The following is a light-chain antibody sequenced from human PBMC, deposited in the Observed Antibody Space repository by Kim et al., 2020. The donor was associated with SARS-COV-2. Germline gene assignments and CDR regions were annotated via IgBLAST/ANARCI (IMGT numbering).Light chain of an antibody. J-gene: IGLJ1*01. CDR2: DVS. Sequence: GPSVTISCTGTSSDVVGYDYVSWYQQHPGKAPELMIYDVSKRPSGVPDRFSGSKSGNTDSLTISGLQADDEADYYCCSYAGSYTFVFGTGTKVTVL. CDR1: SSDVVGYDY. CDR3: CSYAGSYTFV. V-gene: IGLV2-11*01.